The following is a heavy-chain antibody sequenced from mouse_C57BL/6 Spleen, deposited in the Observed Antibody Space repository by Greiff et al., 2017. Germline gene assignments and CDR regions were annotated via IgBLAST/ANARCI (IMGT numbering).Heavy chain of an antibody. J-gene: IGHJ1*03. V-gene: IGHV1-61*01. CDR2: IYPSDSET. CDR3: AKSTVVATWYFDV. CDR1: GYTFTSYW. D-gene: IGHD1-1*01. Sequence: QVQLQQPGAELVRPGSSVKLSCKASGYTFTSYWMDWVKQRPGQGLEWIGNIYPSDSETHYNQKFKDKATLTVDKSSSTAYMQLSSLSSEDSAVYYCAKSTVVATWYFDVWGTGTTVTVSS.